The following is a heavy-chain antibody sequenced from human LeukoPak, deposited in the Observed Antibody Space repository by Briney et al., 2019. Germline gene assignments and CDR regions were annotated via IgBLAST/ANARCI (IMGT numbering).Heavy chain of an antibody. D-gene: IGHD2-2*01. V-gene: IGHV1-69*01. J-gene: IGHJ4*02. CDR2: A. CDR3: ARPLESSSWYFSFDY. Sequence: ANYAQKFQGRVTITADESTSTAYMELSSLRSEDTAVYYCARPLESSSWYFSFDYWGQGTQVTVSS.